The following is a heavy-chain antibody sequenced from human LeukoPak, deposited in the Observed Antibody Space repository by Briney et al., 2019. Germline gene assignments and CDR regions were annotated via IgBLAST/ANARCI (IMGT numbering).Heavy chain of an antibody. CDR1: GGSISSGGYY. CDR3: ARATSGSYSFDY. CDR2: IYHSGST. V-gene: IGHV4-30-2*01. J-gene: IGHJ4*02. D-gene: IGHD1-26*01. Sequence: SETLSLTCTVSGGSISSGGYYWSWIRQPPGKGLEWIGYIYHSGSTYYNPSLKSRVTISVDRSKNQFSLKLSSVTAADTAVYYCARATSGSYSFDYWGQGTLVTVSS.